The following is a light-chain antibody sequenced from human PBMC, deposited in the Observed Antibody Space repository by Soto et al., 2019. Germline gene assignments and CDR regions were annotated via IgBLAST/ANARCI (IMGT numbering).Light chain of an antibody. CDR1: QNINRW. J-gene: IGKJ4*01. V-gene: IGKV1-12*01. Sequence: DIQMTQSPCSVSASGVDRVIITCRASQNINRWLAWYQQKPGKAPQLLIYATSTLHSGVPSRFSGSGSGTDFTLTVSSLQPEDFAPYYRQQANSFPHTLGGGTRVEIK. CDR3: QQANSFPHT. CDR2: ATS.